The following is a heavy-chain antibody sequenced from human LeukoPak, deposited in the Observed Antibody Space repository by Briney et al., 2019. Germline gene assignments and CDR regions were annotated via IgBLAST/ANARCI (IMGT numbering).Heavy chain of an antibody. V-gene: IGHV4-39*07. CDR2: IYYRGST. CDR3: ARENPNYDYFDC. CDR1: GGSITSSSYY. Sequence: SETLSLTCTVSGGSITSSSYYWGWIRQPPGKGLAWIGSIYYRGSTYYNPSLKSRVTISVDTSKNQFSLKLSSVTAADTAVYYCARENPNYDYFDCWGQGTLVTVSS. D-gene: IGHD1-7*01. J-gene: IGHJ4*02.